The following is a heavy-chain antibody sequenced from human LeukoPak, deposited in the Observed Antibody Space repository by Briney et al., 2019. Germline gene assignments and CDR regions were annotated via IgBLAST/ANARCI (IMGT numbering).Heavy chain of an antibody. CDR1: GFTFSTYW. CDR3: VRDMGYYDKV. D-gene: IGHD3-22*01. Sequence: GGSLRLSCAASGFTFSTYWMHWVRQAPGKRLVWVSRINNDGSSTNYADSVKGRFTISRDNAKNTLYLQMNSLRAEDTAVYYCVRDMGYYDKVWGQGTLVTVSS. J-gene: IGHJ4*02. CDR2: INNDGSST. V-gene: IGHV3-74*01.